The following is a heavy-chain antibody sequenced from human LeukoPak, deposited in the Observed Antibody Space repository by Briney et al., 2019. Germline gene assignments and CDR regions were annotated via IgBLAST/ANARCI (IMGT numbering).Heavy chain of an antibody. Sequence: SETLSLTCGVSGGSVSSINWWTWVRQPPGKGLEWIGEVHLDGRTNFNPSLKSRLTMSVDLSENHVSLKLTSVTAADTAVYYCAREGGFYRPLDYSGQGTLVTVSS. CDR3: AREGGFYRPLDY. CDR2: VHLDGRT. D-gene: IGHD6-25*01. V-gene: IGHV4-4*02. J-gene: IGHJ4*02. CDR1: GGSVSSINW.